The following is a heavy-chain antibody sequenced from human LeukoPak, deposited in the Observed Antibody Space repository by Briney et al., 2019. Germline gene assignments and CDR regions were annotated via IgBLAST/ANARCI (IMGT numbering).Heavy chain of an antibody. V-gene: IGHV3-30-3*01. D-gene: IGHD1-14*01. CDR3: ARGAGNPVDYMDV. CDR1: GFTFSSYA. Sequence: PTGGSLRLSCAASGFTFSSYAMHWVRQAPGKGLEWVAVISYDGSNKYYADSVKGRFTISRDNSKNTLYLQMNSLRAEDTAVYYCARGAGNPVDYMDVWGKGTTVTVSS. J-gene: IGHJ6*03. CDR2: ISYDGSNK.